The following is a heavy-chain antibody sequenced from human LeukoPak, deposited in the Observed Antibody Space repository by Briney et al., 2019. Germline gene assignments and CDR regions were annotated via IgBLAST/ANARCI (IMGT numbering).Heavy chain of an antibody. Sequence: ASVKVSCKASGYTFTGYYIHWVRQAPGQGLEWMGWINPISGGTIYAQKFQGRVTMTRDTSISTAYMELSRLRSDDTAVYYCARDSCSGGSCYSFDYWGQGTLVSVSS. CDR1: GYTFTGYY. CDR3: ARDSCSGGSCYSFDY. J-gene: IGHJ4*02. CDR2: INPISGGT. V-gene: IGHV1-2*02. D-gene: IGHD2-15*01.